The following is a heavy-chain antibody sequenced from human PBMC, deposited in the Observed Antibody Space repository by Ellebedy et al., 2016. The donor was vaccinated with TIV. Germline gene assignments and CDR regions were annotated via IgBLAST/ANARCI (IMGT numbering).Heavy chain of an antibody. CDR2: VFHSGST. CDR1: GGSITSYY. J-gene: IGHJ4*02. Sequence: SETLSLTCTVSGGSITSYYWNWIRQSPGKGLEWIGYVFHSGSTNYNPSLKSRVTISVDTSKNEFSLRLWSVTAADAAVYYCAGVRDGMRPFGSWGQGALVTVSS. D-gene: IGHD5-24*01. CDR3: AGVRDGMRPFGS. V-gene: IGHV4-59*01.